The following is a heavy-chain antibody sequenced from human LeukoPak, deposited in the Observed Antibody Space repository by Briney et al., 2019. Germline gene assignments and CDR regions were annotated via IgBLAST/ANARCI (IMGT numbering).Heavy chain of an antibody. Sequence: ASVKVSCRASGYTFNVYYIHWVRQATGQGLEWMGWMNPNSGNTGYAQKFQGRVTITRNTSISTAYMELSSLRSEDTAVYYCARGRPRHYTDVWGKGTTVTVSS. CDR3: ARGRPRHYTDV. V-gene: IGHV1-8*03. CDR2: MNPNSGNT. CDR1: GYTFNVYY. J-gene: IGHJ6*03.